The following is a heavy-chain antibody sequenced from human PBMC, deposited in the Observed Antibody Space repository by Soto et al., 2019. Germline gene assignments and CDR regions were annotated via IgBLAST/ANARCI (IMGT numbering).Heavy chain of an antibody. V-gene: IGHV3-33*01. CDR2: IWYDGSNK. Sequence: GGSLRLSCAASGFTFSSYGMHWVRQAPGKGLEWVAVIWYDGSNKYYADSVKGRFTISRDNSKNTLYLQMNSLRAEDTAVYYCARGEDFWSGYYIHYYYYYMDVWGTGTTVTVSS. D-gene: IGHD3-3*01. CDR1: GFTFSSYG. J-gene: IGHJ6*03. CDR3: ARGEDFWSGYYIHYYYYYMDV.